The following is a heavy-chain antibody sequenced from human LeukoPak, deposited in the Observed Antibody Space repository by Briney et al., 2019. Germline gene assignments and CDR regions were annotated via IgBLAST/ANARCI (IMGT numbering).Heavy chain of an antibody. CDR1: GYTFTSYD. CDR3: ARAIGGDYYYGMDV. V-gene: IGHV1-8*01. J-gene: IGHJ6*02. CDR2: MNPNSGNT. D-gene: IGHD4-23*01. Sequence: ASVKVSCKASGYTFTSYDINWVRQATGQGLEWMGWMNPNSGNTGYAQKFQGRVTMTRNTSISTAYMELSSLRSEDTAVYHCARAIGGDYYYGMDVWGQGTTVTVSS.